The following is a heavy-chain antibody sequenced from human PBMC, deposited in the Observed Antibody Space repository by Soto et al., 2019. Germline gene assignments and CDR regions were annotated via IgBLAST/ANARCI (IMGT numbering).Heavy chain of an antibody. CDR3: ARTWYNWNPGAFDI. Sequence: PGGSLRLSCAASGFTFSSYSMNWVRQAPGKGLEWVSYISSSSTIYYADSVKGRFTISRDNAKNSLYLQMNSLRDEDTAVYYCARTWYNWNPGAFDIWGQGTMVTVSS. V-gene: IGHV3-48*02. CDR1: GFTFSSYS. D-gene: IGHD1-20*01. J-gene: IGHJ3*02. CDR2: ISSSSTI.